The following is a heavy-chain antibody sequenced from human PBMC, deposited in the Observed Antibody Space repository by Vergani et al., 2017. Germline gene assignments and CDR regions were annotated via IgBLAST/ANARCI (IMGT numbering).Heavy chain of an antibody. CDR1: EYSFGNYW. Sequence: EVELVQSGPEMRKPGESLKISCKGSEYSFGNYWIGWVRQMPGKGLEWMGIIYPGDSDTRYSPSFQGQVTISADKSISTTYLQWSSLKASDTAMYYCASLLGAAGGALGYWGQGTLVTASS. CDR3: ASLLGAAGGALGY. V-gene: IGHV5-51*03. D-gene: IGHD6-13*01. J-gene: IGHJ4*02. CDR2: IYPGDSDT.